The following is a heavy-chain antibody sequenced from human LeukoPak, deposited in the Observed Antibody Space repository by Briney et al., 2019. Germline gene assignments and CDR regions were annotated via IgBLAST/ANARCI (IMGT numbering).Heavy chain of an antibody. CDR2: IKSKTDGGTT. CDR1: GLTFRNAW. J-gene: IGHJ4*02. CDR3: TTDPNPYSSGWYSGF. D-gene: IGHD6-19*01. V-gene: IGHV3-15*01. Sequence: GGSLRLSCAASGLTFRNAWMSWVRQAPGKGLEWVGRIKSKTDGGTTDYAAPVKGRFTISRDDTKNTLFLQMNSLKTEDTAVYYCTTDPNPYSSGWYSGFWGQGTLVTVSS.